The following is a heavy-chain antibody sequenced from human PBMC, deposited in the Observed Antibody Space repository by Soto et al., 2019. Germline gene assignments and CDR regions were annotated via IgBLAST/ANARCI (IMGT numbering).Heavy chain of an antibody. CDR2: IRGSGGST. CDR3: AKGFGISWQYYLDY. D-gene: IGHD3-10*01. Sequence: EVQLLESGGGLVQPGGSLRLSCAASGFSFASYAMNWVRQDPGKGLEWVSGIRGSGGSTYYADSVKGRFTISRDNSKNTLYLQLSSLRVEDTAVYYCAKGFGISWQYYLDYWGQGTLVTVSS. J-gene: IGHJ4*02. V-gene: IGHV3-23*01. CDR1: GFSFASYA.